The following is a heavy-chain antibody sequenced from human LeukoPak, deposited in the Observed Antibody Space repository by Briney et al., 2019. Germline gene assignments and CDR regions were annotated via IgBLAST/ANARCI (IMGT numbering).Heavy chain of an antibody. V-gene: IGHV3-48*03. D-gene: IGHD3-3*01. J-gene: IGHJ4*02. CDR2: ISSGGRKT. CDR3: ANWGGNTESDYWSPHFDY. Sequence: GGPLRLSCAVSGLIFSNLKMNWVRQAPGKGLEWVSYISSGGRKTFYADSVTGRFTISRDNAKNSLYLQMSSLRVEDTAVYYCANWGGNTESDYWSPHFDYWGQGGLVTVSS. CDR1: GLIFSNLK.